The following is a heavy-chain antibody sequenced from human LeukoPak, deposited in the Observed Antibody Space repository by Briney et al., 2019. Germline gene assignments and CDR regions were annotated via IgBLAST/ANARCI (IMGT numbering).Heavy chain of an antibody. D-gene: IGHD3-10*01. Sequence: GGSLRLSCAASGFTFSSYWMSWVRQAPGKGLEWVAHINQDGSEKYYVDSVRGRFTISRDNAKNSLYLQMNSLSAEDTAVYYCARSVEAGYMDVWGKGTTVTISS. CDR3: ARSVEAGYMDV. CDR2: INQDGSEK. CDR1: GFTFSSYW. J-gene: IGHJ6*03. V-gene: IGHV3-7*01.